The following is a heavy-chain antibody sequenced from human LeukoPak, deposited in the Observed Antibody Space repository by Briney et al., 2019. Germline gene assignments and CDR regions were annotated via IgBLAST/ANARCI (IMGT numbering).Heavy chain of an antibody. V-gene: IGHV4-34*01. CDR1: GGSFSGYY. CDR2: INHSGST. Sequence: KTSETLSLTCAVYGGSFSGYYWSWIRQPPGKGLEWIGEINHSGSTNYNPSLKSRVTISVDTSKNQFSLKLSSVTAADTAVYYCARLRAWYYYGSGSYSGPWGQGTLVTVSS. CDR3: ARLRAWYYYGSGSYSGP. D-gene: IGHD3-10*01. J-gene: IGHJ5*02.